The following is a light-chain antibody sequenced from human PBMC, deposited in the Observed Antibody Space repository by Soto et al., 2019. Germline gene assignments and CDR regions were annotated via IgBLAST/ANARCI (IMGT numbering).Light chain of an antibody. V-gene: IGLV1-40*01. Sequence: QSVLTQPPSVSGAPGQSVTISCAGSSYNIGAGYDVNWYQQLPGRAPKLLIYDDNNRPSGVPDRFSGSKSATSASLAITGLQAEDEANYYCQSSDSSLSGSVVFGGGTKLTVL. J-gene: IGLJ2*01. CDR1: SYNIGAGYD. CDR3: QSSDSSLSGSVV. CDR2: DDN.